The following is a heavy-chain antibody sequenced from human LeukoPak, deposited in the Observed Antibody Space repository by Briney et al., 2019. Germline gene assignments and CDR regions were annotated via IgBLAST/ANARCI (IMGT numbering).Heavy chain of an antibody. Sequence: GGSLRLSRAASGFTFSSYWMHWVRQAPGKGLEWVANIKQDGSETTYADSVRGRFTIFRENAKDSVYLQMNSLRAEDSATYYCVREGFYFFDFWGQGTLVTVSS. CDR3: VREGFYFFDF. CDR1: GFTFSSYW. J-gene: IGHJ4*01. CDR2: IKQDGSET. V-gene: IGHV3-7*01.